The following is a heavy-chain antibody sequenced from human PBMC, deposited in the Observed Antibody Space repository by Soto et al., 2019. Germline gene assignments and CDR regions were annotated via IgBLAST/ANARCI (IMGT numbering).Heavy chain of an antibody. Sequence: PSETLSLTCTVSGGSITSGGCYWSWIRQRPGKGLEWIGCVYHSGTAYSNPSLEGRVSLSVDTSRNQYSLRLSSVTAADTAVYYCARVPHVSFYYYGLDVWGQGTTVTVSS. CDR2: VYHSGTA. CDR3: ARVPHVSFYYYGLDV. J-gene: IGHJ6*02. D-gene: IGHD2-2*01. V-gene: IGHV4-31*03. CDR1: GGSITSGGCY.